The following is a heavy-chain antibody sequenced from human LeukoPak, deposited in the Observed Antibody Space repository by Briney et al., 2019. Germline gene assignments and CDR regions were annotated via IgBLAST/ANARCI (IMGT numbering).Heavy chain of an antibody. CDR3: ARGVGLIFGVVTLHFDY. J-gene: IGHJ4*02. CDR1: GYSISSGYY. CDR2: IYHSGST. Sequence: SETLSLTCTVSGYSISSGYYWGWIRPPPGKGLEWIGSIYHSGSTYYNPSLKSRVTISVDTSKNQFSLKLSSVTAADTAVYYCARGVGLIFGVVTLHFDYWGQGTLVTVSS. D-gene: IGHD3-3*01. V-gene: IGHV4-38-2*02.